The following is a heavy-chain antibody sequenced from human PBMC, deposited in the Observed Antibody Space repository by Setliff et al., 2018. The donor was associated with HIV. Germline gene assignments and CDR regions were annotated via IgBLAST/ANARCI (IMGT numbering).Heavy chain of an antibody. CDR3: ARSKGGGSGSFSY. V-gene: IGHV4-4*08. CDR2: TYTSVT. Sequence: SETLSLTCTVSGGSISSYYWSWIRQPPGKGLEWIGYTYTSVTNYKPSLKSRVTISIDTSKNQFSLKLTSVTAADTAIYYCARSKGGGSGSFSYWGQGTLVTVSS. J-gene: IGHJ4*02. D-gene: IGHD3-10*01. CDR1: GGSISSYY.